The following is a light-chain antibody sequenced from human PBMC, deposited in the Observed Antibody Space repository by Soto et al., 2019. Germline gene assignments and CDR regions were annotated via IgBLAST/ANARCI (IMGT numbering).Light chain of an antibody. CDR2: ATS. J-gene: IGKJ4*01. Sequence: EVVLTQSPATLSLSPGERAILSCRASQSVEKYLAWYQQKPGQAPRLLIYATSNRATGIPARFSGSGSETDFTVTISGLEPEDFAVYYGHQRQHWPPLAFGGGTKVEIK. CDR1: QSVEKY. V-gene: IGKV3-11*01. CDR3: HQRQHWPPLA.